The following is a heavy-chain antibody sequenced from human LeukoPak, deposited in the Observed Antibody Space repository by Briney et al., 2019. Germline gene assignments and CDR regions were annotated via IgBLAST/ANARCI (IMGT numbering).Heavy chain of an antibody. J-gene: IGHJ4*02. CDR3: AKGTWIGSRNYYEASRYFDY. V-gene: IGHV3-23*01. CDR2: ISGGGSNT. CDR1: GFIFSNYA. Sequence: GGSLRLSCAASGFIFSNYAMSWVRQAPGKGLEWVSVISGGGSNTYYADSVQGRFTISRDNSKKTLYLQMNSLRAEDTGIYYCAKGTWIGSRNYYEASRYFDYWGQGTLVTVSS. D-gene: IGHD3-10*01.